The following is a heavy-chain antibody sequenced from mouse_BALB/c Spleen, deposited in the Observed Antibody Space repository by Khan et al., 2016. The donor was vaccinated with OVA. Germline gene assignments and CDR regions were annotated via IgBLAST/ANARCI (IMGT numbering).Heavy chain of an antibody. V-gene: IGHV3-2*02. J-gene: IGHJ2*01. Sequence: EVQLQESGPGLVKPSQSLSLTCTVTGYSITSDYAWNLLRQFPGNKLEWMGYISYSGSTSYNPSLKSRITLTRDTSRNQFFLQLNTATTEDTATYYCARSIMANWGQGTTLTVSS. CDR3: ARSIMAN. CDR1: GYSITSDYA. CDR2: ISYSGST.